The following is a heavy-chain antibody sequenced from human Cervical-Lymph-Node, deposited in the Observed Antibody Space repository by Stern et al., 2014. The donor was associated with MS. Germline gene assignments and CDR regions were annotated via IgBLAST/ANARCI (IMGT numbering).Heavy chain of an antibody. J-gene: IGHJ3*02. D-gene: IGHD3-22*01. CDR1: GLTFTSSA. V-gene: IGHV1-58*01. CDR2: IVVGSGNT. CDR3: AAVPDYYDSSGADAFDI. Sequence: QMQLVQSGPEVKKPGTSVKVSCKASGLTFTSSAVQWMRQARGQRLEWIGLIVVGSGNTNYAQKFQERVTITRDMSTSTAYMELSSLRSEDTAVYYCAAVPDYYDSSGADAFDIWGQGTMVTVSS.